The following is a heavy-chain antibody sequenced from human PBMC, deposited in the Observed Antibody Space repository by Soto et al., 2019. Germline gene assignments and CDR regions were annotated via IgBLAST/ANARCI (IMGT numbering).Heavy chain of an antibody. V-gene: IGHV4-38-2*01. CDR2: IYHSGST. D-gene: IGHD3-9*01. CDR1: GYSISSGYY. J-gene: IGHJ4*02. CDR3: VRDILTGYYFDY. Sequence: TLSLTCAVSGYSISSGYYWGWIRQPPGKGLEWIGSIYHSGSTYYNPSLKSRVTISVDTSKNQFSLKLSSVTAADTAVYYCVRDILTGYYFDYWGQGTLVTVSS.